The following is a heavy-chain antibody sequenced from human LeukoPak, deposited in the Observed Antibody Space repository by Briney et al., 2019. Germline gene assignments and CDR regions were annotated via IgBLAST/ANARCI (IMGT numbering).Heavy chain of an antibody. D-gene: IGHD3-9*01. CDR2: INPNSGET. V-gene: IGHV1-2*02. CDR1: GSTFTGAY. CDR3: ARVLFNSGYDY. Sequence: ASVKVSCKTSGSTFTGAYMYWVRQAPGQGLEWMGWINPNSGETKFAQRFQGRVTLIRDTAISTVYMDLGGLRSDDTAVYYCARVLFNSGYDYWGQGSLVTVSS. J-gene: IGHJ4*02.